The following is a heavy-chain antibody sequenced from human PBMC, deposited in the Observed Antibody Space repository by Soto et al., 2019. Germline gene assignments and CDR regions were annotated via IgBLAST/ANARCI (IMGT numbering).Heavy chain of an antibody. CDR3: ARDVRSIVEVVAGRLLDF. CDR2: ISGYNGHT. V-gene: IGHV1-18*01. Sequence: QVQLVQSGTEVTKPGASVKVACKTSGYTYASYGISWVRQAPGQGLEWMGWISGYNGHTSYAQKVHGRVTMTTDTPTSTAYMEVRSRRSDDTAIYFCARDVRSIVEVVAGRLLDFWGQGTLVTVSS. CDR1: GYTYASYG. D-gene: IGHD2-15*01. J-gene: IGHJ4*02.